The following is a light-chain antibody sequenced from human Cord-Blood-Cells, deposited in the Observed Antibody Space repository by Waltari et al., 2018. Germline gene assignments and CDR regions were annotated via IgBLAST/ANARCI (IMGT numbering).Light chain of an antibody. CDR2: AAS. J-gene: IGKJ1*01. V-gene: IGKV1-39*01. CDR1: QRISSY. CDR3: QQSYSTPWT. Sequence: DIQMTQSPSSLSESVGDRVTITCRASQRISSYLNWYKQKPGKAPKLLIYAASSLQSGVPSRFSGSGSGTDFTLTISSLQPEDFATYYCQQSYSTPWTFGQGTKVEIK.